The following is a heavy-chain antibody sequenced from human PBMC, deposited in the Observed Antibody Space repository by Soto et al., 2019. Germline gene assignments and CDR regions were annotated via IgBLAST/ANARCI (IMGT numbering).Heavy chain of an antibody. J-gene: IGHJ4*02. V-gene: IGHV3-23*01. CDR2: ISGSGGST. CDR3: AKDLPLNGALPYYFDY. D-gene: IGHD1-26*01. Sequence: GGSLRLSCAASGFTFSSYAMSWVRQAPGKGLEWVSAISGSGGSTYYADSVKGRFTISRDNSKNTLYLQMNSLRAEDTAVYYCAKDLPLNGALPYYFDYWGQGTLVTVSS. CDR1: GFTFSSYA.